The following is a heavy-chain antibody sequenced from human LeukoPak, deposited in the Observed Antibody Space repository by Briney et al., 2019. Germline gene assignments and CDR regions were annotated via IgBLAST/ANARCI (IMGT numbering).Heavy chain of an antibody. V-gene: IGHV4-39*07. CDR2: IYYSGST. J-gene: IGHJ4*02. CDR3: ARTCPNYYGSGSYFRSRGQRYYFDY. Sequence: SETLSLTCTVSGGSISSSSYYWGWIRQPPGKGLEWIGSIYYSGSTYYNPSLKSRVTISVDTSKNQFSLKLSSVTAADTAVYYCARTCPNYYGSGSYFRSRGQRYYFDYWGQGTLVTVSS. CDR1: GGSISSSSYY. D-gene: IGHD3-10*01.